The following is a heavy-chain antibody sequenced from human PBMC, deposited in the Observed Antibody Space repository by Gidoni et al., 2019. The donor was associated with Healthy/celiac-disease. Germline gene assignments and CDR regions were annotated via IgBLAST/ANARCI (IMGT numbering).Heavy chain of an antibody. V-gene: IGHV4-39*01. CDR3: ARHAPGLHWVTGRGYFDL. Sequence: QLQLQESGPGLVKPSETLSLTCTVSGGSISSSSYYWGWLRQPPGKGLEWIGSIYYSGSTYYNPYLKSRVTISVDTSKNQFSLKLSSVTAADTAVYYCARHAPGLHWVTGRGYFDLWGRGTLVTVSS. J-gene: IGHJ2*01. CDR2: IYYSGST. CDR1: GGSISSSSYY. D-gene: IGHD4-4*01.